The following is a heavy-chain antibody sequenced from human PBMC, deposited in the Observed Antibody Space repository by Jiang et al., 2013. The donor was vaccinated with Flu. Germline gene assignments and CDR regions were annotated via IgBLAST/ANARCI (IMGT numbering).Heavy chain of an antibody. J-gene: IGHJ6*02. V-gene: IGHV4-4*02. CDR3: ATGGCTNGVCYDPYYYYGMDV. D-gene: IGHD2-8*01. CDR2: IYHSGST. Sequence: GLVKPSGTLSLTCAVSGGSISSSNWWSWVRQPPGKGLEWIGEIYHSGSTNYNPSLKSRVTISVDKSKNQFSLKLSSVTAADTAVYYCATGGCTNGVCYDPYYYYGMDVWGQGTTVTVSS. CDR1: GGSISSSNW.